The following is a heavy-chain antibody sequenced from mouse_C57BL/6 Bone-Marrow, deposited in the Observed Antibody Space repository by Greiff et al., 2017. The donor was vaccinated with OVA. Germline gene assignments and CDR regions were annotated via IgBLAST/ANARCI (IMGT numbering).Heavy chain of an antibody. Sequence: QVQLQQPGAELVKPGASVKVSCKASGYTFTSYWMHWVKQRPGQGLEWIGRIHPSDSDTNYNHKFKGKATLTVDKSSSTAYMQLSSLTSEDSAVYYCATLITTVVAPFDYWGQGTTLTVSS. D-gene: IGHD1-1*01. CDR1: GYTFTSYW. CDR3: ATLITTVVAPFDY. V-gene: IGHV1-74*01. J-gene: IGHJ2*01. CDR2: IHPSDSDT.